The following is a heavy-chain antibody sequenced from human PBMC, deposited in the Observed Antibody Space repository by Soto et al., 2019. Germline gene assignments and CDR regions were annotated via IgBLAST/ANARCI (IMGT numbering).Heavy chain of an antibody. J-gene: IGHJ6*02. Sequence: QVQLVESGGGVVQPGGSLRLSCLASGFGFSGYSMHWVRQAPGKGLDWVAVIKHDGSEIYYADSVKGRFTISKDDSKNTLPIQMNALRVDDTALYYCVRVGWGDSYGNGMDGWGQGTTVTVFS. V-gene: IGHV3-30-3*01. CDR3: VRVGWGDSYGNGMDG. D-gene: IGHD5-18*01. CDR2: IKHDGSEI. CDR1: GFGFSGYS.